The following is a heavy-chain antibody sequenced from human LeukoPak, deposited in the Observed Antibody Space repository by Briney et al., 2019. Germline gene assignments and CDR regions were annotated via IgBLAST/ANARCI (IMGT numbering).Heavy chain of an antibody. Sequence: GGSLRLSCAASGFTFSSYGVHCVRQAPGKGLEWVAVIWYDGSNTYYADSVKGRFTISRDNSKNTLYLQMNSLRAEDTAVYYCARDLMGATPGSDYWGQGTLVTVSS. CDR1: GFTFSSYG. V-gene: IGHV3-33*01. J-gene: IGHJ4*02. CDR2: IWYDGSNT. CDR3: ARDLMGATPGSDY. D-gene: IGHD1-26*01.